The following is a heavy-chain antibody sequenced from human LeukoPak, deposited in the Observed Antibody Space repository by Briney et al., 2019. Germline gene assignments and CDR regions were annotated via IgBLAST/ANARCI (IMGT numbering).Heavy chain of an antibody. D-gene: IGHD3-22*01. CDR1: GFTFSSYA. CDR3: AKNYYDSSGYYSWYFDY. CDR2: ILASGGGT. V-gene: IGHV3-23*01. Sequence: GGSLRLSCAASGFTFSSYAMTWVRQAPGKGLEWVSAILASGGGTNYAYSAKGRFTISRDNSKKTLYLQMNSLRAEDTAVYYCAKNYYDSSGYYSWYFDYWGQGTQVTVSS. J-gene: IGHJ4*02.